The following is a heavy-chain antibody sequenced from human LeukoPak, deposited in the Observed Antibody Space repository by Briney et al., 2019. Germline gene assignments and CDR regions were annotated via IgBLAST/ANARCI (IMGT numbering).Heavy chain of an antibody. J-gene: IGHJ4*02. Sequence: ASVKVSCKVSGYTLTELSMHRVRQAPGKGLEWMGGFDPEDGETIYAQKFQGRVTMTEDTSTDTAYMELSSLRSEDRAVYYCATDQIAVAGSSYFDYWGQGTLVTVSS. CDR3: ATDQIAVAGSSYFDY. CDR2: FDPEDGET. V-gene: IGHV1-24*01. CDR1: GYTLTELS. D-gene: IGHD6-19*01.